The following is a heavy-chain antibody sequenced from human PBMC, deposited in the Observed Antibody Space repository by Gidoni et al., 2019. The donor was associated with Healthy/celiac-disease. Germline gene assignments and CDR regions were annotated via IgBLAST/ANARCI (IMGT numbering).Heavy chain of an antibody. Sequence: QVQLVESGAGLVKTGGSLRLSCAASGRPFRDYYLSWIRQVPGKGLEWVSNISSSSNYTNYADSVKDRFTISRDNAKNSLYLQMNSLRAEDTAVYYCARGRDSSGAIGYWGQGTLVTVSS. J-gene: IGHJ4*02. V-gene: IGHV3-11*06. D-gene: IGHD3-22*01. CDR1: GRPFRDYY. CDR3: ARGRDSSGAIGY. CDR2: ISSSSNYT.